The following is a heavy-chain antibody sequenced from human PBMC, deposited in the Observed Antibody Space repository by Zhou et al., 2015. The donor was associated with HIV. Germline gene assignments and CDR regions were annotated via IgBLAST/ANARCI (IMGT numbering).Heavy chain of an antibody. CDR1: GGVFNSYT. CDR2: IIPISSTT. J-gene: IGHJ2*01. CDR3: ARERGGYDSSGYVHAWYFDL. Sequence: QVHLVQSGPEMKRPGSAVKVSCKASGGVFNSYTIAWVRQAPGQGLEWMGGIIPISSTTNYAQKFQGRVTINADESTTTSYMELRGLRSDDTAIYYCARERGGYDSSGYVHAWYFDLWGPGTLVTVAS. V-gene: IGHV1-69*01. D-gene: IGHD3-22*01.